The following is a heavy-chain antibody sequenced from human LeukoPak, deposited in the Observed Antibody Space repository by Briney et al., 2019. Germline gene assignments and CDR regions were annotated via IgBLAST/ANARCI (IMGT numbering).Heavy chain of an antibody. Sequence: GGSLRLSCAASGFTFSSYEMNWVRQAPGKGLEWVSYISSSGSTIYYADSVKGRFTISRDNAKNSLYLQMNSLRADDTAVYYCARGGGYYYDSSGYYYDYWGQGTLVTVSS. CDR1: GFTFSSYE. V-gene: IGHV3-48*03. D-gene: IGHD3-22*01. CDR2: ISSSGSTI. J-gene: IGHJ4*02. CDR3: ARGGGYYYDSSGYYYDY.